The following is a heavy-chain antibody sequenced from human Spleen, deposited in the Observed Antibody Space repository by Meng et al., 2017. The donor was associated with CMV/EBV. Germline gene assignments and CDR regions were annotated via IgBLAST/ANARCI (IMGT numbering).Heavy chain of an antibody. CDR2: IYHSGSV. J-gene: IGHJ6*02. CDR3: ARQTYNYGWNVDV. V-gene: IGHV4/OR15-8*01. Sequence: SETLSLTCVVSDGSVSSNNWWSWVRQSPGKGLEWIGEIYHSGSVNYNPSLESRVTISVDKAKNEFSLKLTSVTAADTAIYYCARQTYNYGWNVDVWGQGTTVTVSS. CDR1: DGSVSSNNW. D-gene: IGHD3-10*01.